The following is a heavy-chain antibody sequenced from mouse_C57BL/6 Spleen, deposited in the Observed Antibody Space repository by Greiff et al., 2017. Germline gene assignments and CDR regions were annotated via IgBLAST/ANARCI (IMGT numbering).Heavy chain of an antibody. Sequence: EVMLVESGGGLVQPKGSLKLSCAASGFSFNTYAMNWVRQAPGKGVEWVARIRSKSNNYATYYADSVKDRFTISRDKSESMLYLQMNNLKTEDTAMYYCVRQKGTSAMGYWGQGTSVTVSS. V-gene: IGHV10-1*01. D-gene: IGHD1-1*01. CDR3: VRQKGTSAMGY. CDR2: IRSKSNNYAT. J-gene: IGHJ4*01. CDR1: GFSFNTYA.